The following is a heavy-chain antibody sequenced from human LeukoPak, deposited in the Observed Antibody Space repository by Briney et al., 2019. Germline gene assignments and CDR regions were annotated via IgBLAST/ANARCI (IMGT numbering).Heavy chain of an antibody. CDR1: GFTFSRYW. Sequence: GGSLRLSCAASGFTFSRYWMSWVRQAPGKGLEWVSSISTSSSYIYYADSVKGRFTISRDNAKNSLYLQMNSLRAEDTAVYYCARDYGGSSPFDYWGQGTLVTVSS. D-gene: IGHD4-23*01. CDR3: ARDYGGSSPFDY. CDR2: ISTSSSYI. J-gene: IGHJ4*02. V-gene: IGHV3-21*06.